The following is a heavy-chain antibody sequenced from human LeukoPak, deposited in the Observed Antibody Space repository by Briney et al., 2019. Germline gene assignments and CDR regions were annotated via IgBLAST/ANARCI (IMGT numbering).Heavy chain of an antibody. CDR1: GYTFTSYY. CDR3: AREGSVAVAGRGSAFDI. Sequence: GASVKVSCKASGYTFTSYYMQWVRQAPGQGLEWMGIINPSGGSTSYAQKFQGRVTMTRDTSTSTAYMELSSLRSEDTALYYCAREGSVAVAGRGSAFDIWGQGTMVTVSS. V-gene: IGHV1-46*01. CDR2: INPSGGST. D-gene: IGHD6-19*01. J-gene: IGHJ3*02.